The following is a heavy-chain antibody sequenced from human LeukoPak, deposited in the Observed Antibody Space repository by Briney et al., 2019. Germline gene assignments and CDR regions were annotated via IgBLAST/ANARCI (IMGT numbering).Heavy chain of an antibody. V-gene: IGHV4-61*02. CDR2: IYTSGTT. D-gene: IGHD2-15*01. CDR3: AGDWRGHCSGGSCYVF. J-gene: IGHJ4*02. CDR1: GGSIGSGSYY. Sequence: SETLSLTCTVSGGSIGSGSYYWSWIRQPAGKGLEWIGRIYTSGTTNYNPSLKSRVTISIDTSKNQVSLKLSSVTAADTAVYYCAGDWRGHCSGGSCYVFWGQGTLVTVSS.